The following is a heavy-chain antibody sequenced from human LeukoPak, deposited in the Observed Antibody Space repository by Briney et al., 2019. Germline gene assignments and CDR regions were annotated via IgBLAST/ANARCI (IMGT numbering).Heavy chain of an antibody. CDR3: ARGQYYYDSSGYFPYWFDP. V-gene: IGHV1-69*13. CDR2: IIPIFGTA. CDR1: GGTFSSYA. Sequence: ASVTVSCKASGGTFSSYAISWVRQAPGQGLEWMGGIIPIFGTANYAQKFQGRVTITADESTSTAYMELSSLRSEDTAVYYCARGQYYYDSSGYFPYWFDPWGQGTLVTVSS. J-gene: IGHJ5*02. D-gene: IGHD3-22*01.